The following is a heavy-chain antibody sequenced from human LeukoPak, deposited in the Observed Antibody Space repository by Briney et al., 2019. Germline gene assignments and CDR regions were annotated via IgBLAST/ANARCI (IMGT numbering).Heavy chain of an antibody. V-gene: IGHV3-7*01. CDR2: IKQDGSEK. D-gene: IGHD2-15*01. CDR1: GFTFSSYL. J-gene: IGHJ4*02. CDR3: ARVIFQWTFDY. Sequence: PGGSLRLSCAASGFTFSSYLMSWVRQAPGKGLEWVANIKQDGSEKYYVDSVKGRFTISRDNAKNSLYLQMNSLRAEDTAVYYCARVIFQWTFDYWGQGTLVTVSS.